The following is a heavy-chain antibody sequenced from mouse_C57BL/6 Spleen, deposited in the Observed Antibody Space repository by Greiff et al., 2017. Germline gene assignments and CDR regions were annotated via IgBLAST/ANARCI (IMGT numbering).Heavy chain of an antibody. CDR3: ARLLPYDFDY. CDR1: GFTFSDYG. V-gene: IGHV5-17*01. D-gene: IGHD1-1*01. Sequence: EVKLVESGGGLVKPGGSLKLSCAASGFTFSDYGMHWVRQAPEKGLEWVGYISSCSSNIYYADTVKGRFTISRDNAKNTRYLQMTSLRSEDTAMYYCARLLPYDFDYWGQGTTLTVSS. CDR2: ISSCSSNI. J-gene: IGHJ2*01.